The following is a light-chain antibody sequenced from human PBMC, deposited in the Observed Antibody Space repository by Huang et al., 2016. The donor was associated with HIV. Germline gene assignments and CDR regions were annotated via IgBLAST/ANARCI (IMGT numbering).Light chain of an antibody. CDR1: QSVLFSSNNKNY. J-gene: IGKJ1*01. Sequence: DIVMTQSPDSLAVSLGERATINCKSSQSVLFSSNNKNYLAWYQQKPGQPPKLLIYWASTRESGVPDRFSGSGSGTDFTLTIGSLQAEDVALYYCQQYYSSWTFGQGTKVEIK. CDR2: WAS. CDR3: QQYYSSWT. V-gene: IGKV4-1*01.